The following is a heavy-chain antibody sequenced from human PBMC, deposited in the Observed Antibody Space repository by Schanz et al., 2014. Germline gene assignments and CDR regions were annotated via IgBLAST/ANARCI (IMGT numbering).Heavy chain of an antibody. CDR3: ARARYTGYDCSGY. CDR2: INPNSGET. J-gene: IGHJ4*02. CDR1: GYSFTEYF. D-gene: IGHD5-12*01. V-gene: IGHV1-2*02. Sequence: QVQLVQSGPAVKKPGASMKVSCLASGYSFTEYFLHWVRQAPGQGLEWMGWINPNSGETNYEQKFKGRVTLTSGASISTAFMELGGLTSDDTATYFCARARYTGYDCSGYWGQGTLLIVSS.